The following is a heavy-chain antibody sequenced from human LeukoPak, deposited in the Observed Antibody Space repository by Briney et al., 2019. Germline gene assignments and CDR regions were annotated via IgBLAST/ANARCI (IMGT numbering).Heavy chain of an antibody. Sequence: GGSLRLSCAASAFTFSSSWMHWVRQAPGKGLVWVARVNIDGYSTNYADSVRGRFTISRDNAKNILYLQMNSQRLEDTAMYYCARFWRQWELYWGQGTLVSVSS. CDR3: ARFWRQWELY. J-gene: IGHJ4*02. CDR2: VNIDGYST. D-gene: IGHD1-26*01. V-gene: IGHV3-74*01. CDR1: AFTFSSSW.